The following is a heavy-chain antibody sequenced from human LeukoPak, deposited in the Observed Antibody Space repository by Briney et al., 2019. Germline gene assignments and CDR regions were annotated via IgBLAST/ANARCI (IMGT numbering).Heavy chain of an antibody. Sequence: GESLKISCKGSGYSFTNYWIGWVRQMPGKGLEWMGIIYPGDSDTRYSPSFQGQVTISADKSITTAYLQWSSLKALDTAMYYCARRTSGYKYYFDYWGQGTLVTVSS. D-gene: IGHD3-22*01. V-gene: IGHV5-51*01. CDR2: IYPGDSDT. CDR1: GYSFTNYW. CDR3: ARRTSGYKYYFDY. J-gene: IGHJ4*02.